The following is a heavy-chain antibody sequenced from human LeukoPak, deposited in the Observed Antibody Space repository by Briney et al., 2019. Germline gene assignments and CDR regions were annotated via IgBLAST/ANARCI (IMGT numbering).Heavy chain of an antibody. V-gene: IGHV1-24*01. CDR3: ATFEGVRRGYDFWSAYIIPFDY. CDR1: GYTFTSYG. CDR2: FDPEDGET. D-gene: IGHD3-3*01. J-gene: IGHJ4*02. Sequence: ASVKVSCKASGYTFTSYGISWVRQAPGQGLEWMGGFDPEDGETIYAQKFQGRVTMTEDTSTDTAYMELSSLRSEDTAVYYCATFEGVRRGYDFWSAYIIPFDYRGQGTLVTVSS.